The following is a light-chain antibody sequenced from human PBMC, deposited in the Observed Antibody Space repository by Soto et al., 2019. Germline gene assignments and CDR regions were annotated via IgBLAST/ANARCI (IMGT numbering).Light chain of an antibody. CDR1: QSVSSSY. CDR2: GAS. J-gene: IGKJ1*01. CDR3: QQYGSSPRT. Sequence: EIVLTQSPGTLSVSPGDRGTLSCRASQSVSSSYLAWYQQKPGQAPRLLIYGASSRATGIPDRFSGSGSGTDFTLTISRLEPEDFAVYYCQQYGSSPRTFGQGTKVEIK. V-gene: IGKV3-20*01.